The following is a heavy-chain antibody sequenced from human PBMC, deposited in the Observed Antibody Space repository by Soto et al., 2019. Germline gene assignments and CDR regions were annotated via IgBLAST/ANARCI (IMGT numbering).Heavy chain of an antibody. V-gene: IGHV3-9*01. CDR1: GFTFSSYA. D-gene: IGHD6-19*01. CDR3: AKRMSSGWYGGREGDAFDI. J-gene: IGHJ3*02. Sequence: GGSLRLSCAASGFTFSSYAMSWVRQAPGKGLEWVSGISWNSGSIGYADSVKGRFTISRDNAKNSLYLQMNSLRAEDTALYYCAKRMSSGWYGGREGDAFDIWGQGTMVTVSS. CDR2: ISWNSGSI.